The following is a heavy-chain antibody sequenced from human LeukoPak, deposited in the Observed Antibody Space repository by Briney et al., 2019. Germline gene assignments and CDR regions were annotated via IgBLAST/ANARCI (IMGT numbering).Heavy chain of an antibody. CDR3: ARAHGGHCSSTSCYTRSGWFDP. D-gene: IGHD2-2*02. Sequence: ASVKVSCKASGYTFTSYYMHWVRQAPGQGLEWMGIINPSGGSTSYAQKFQGRVTMTRDMSTSTVYMELSSLRSEDTAVYYCARAHGGHCSSTSCYTRSGWFDPWGQGTLVTVSS. CDR1: GYTFTSYY. J-gene: IGHJ5*02. V-gene: IGHV1-46*01. CDR2: INPSGGST.